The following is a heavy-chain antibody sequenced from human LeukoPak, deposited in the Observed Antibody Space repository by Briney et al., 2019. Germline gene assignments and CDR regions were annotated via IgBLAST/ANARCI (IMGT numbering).Heavy chain of an antibody. D-gene: IGHD3-22*01. J-gene: IGHJ6*02. CDR2: INHSGGT. CDR3: ARVWGHSSGYYFFYYYYGTDV. Sequence: PSETLSLTCAVYGGSFSGHYWSWIRQTPGKGLEWIGEINHSGGTNYSPSLYSRVAISLDTSKNQFSLRLNSVTAADTAVYYCARVWGHSSGYYFFYYYYGTDVWGQGTTVTVSS. CDR1: GGSFSGHY. V-gene: IGHV4-34*01.